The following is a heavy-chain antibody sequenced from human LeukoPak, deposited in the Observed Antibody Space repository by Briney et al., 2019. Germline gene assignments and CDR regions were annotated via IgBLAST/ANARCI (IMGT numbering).Heavy chain of an antibody. J-gene: IGHJ4*02. CDR2: IKTKADNYAT. Sequence: SGGSLSLSCAASGFAFSGYPIQWVPQASGKGLEWVGRIKTKADNYATAYAASVKGRFTISRDDSKNTAYLQMNSLETEDTAVFYCTRLIGIGDPFDSWGQGTLVTVSS. CDR3: TRLIGIGDPFDS. D-gene: IGHD2-21*02. V-gene: IGHV3-73*01. CDR1: GFAFSGYP.